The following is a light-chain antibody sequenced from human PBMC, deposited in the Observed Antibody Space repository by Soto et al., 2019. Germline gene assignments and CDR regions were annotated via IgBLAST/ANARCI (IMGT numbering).Light chain of an antibody. CDR3: SSNAGINNMR. CDR1: SSDVGGYNY. Sequence: QSVLTQPPSASGSPGQSVTISCTGTSSDVGGYNYVSWYQQHPCKARKLMIYEVTKRASGVPNRCSRSQSGNTPSLTVSGLMAPDRADYYWSSNAGINNMRFGGGTRLTVL. J-gene: IGLJ7*01. V-gene: IGLV2-8*01. CDR2: EVT.